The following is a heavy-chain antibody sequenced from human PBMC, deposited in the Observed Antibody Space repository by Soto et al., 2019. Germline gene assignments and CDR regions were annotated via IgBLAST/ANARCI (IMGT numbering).Heavy chain of an antibody. CDR3: AKSTYYDILTVGRDGHAFHI. CDR2: ISWNSGSI. V-gene: IGHV3-9*01. CDR1: GFTFDDYA. J-gene: IGHJ3*02. Sequence: EVQLVESGGGLVQPGKSLRLSCAASGFTFDDYAMHWVRQTPGKGLEWVSGISWNSGSIGYADSVKGRFTVSRDNAKSSLYLQMNSLRVEDTALYYCAKSTYYDILTVGRDGHAFHICGLGALVTVSS. D-gene: IGHD3-9*01.